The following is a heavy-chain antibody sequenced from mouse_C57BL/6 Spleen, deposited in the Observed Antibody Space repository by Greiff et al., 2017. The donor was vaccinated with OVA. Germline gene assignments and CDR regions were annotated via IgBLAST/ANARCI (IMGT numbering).Heavy chain of an antibody. J-gene: IGHJ1*03. D-gene: IGHD1-1*01. V-gene: IGHV1-53*01. CDR2: INPSNGGT. CDR3: ARDWTTVVGRTYGYFDV. Sequence: QVQLQQPGTELVKPGASVKLSCKASGFTFTSYWMHWVKQRPGQGLEWIGNINPSNGGTNYTEKFKSKATLTVDKSSSTAYMQLSSLTSEDTAVYYCARDWTTVVGRTYGYFDVWGTGTTVTVSS. CDR1: GFTFTSYW.